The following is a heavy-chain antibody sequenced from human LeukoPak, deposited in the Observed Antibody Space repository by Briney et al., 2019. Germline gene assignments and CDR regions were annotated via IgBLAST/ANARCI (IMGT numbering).Heavy chain of an antibody. J-gene: IGHJ4*02. D-gene: IGHD3-22*01. CDR2: IIPIFGTA. CDR1: GGTFSSYA. CDR3: ARDLTYYDSSGSLDY. V-gene: IGHV1-69*13. Sequence: SVKVSCKASGGTFSSYAISWVRQAPGQGLEWMGGIIPIFGTANYAQKFQGRVTITADESTSTAYMELSSLRSEDTAVYYCARDLTYYDSSGSLDYWGQGTLVTVSS.